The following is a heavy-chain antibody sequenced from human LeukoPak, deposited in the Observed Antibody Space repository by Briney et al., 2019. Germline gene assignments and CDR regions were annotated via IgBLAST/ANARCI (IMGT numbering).Heavy chain of an antibody. V-gene: IGHV3-23*01. CDR1: GFTFSSYA. D-gene: IGHD3-9*01. J-gene: IGHJ4*02. Sequence: GGSLRLPCAASGFTFSSYAMTWVRQAPGKGLEWVSTISGSGGYTFHADSVKGRFTISRDNAKNSLYLQMNSLRAEDTAVYYCARDFRDDILTGYYFYWGQGTLVTVSS. CDR3: ARDFRDDILTGYYFY. CDR2: ISGSGGYT.